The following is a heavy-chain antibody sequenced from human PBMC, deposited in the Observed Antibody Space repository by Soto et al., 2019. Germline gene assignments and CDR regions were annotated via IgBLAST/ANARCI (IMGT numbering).Heavy chain of an antibody. J-gene: IGHJ5*02. CDR1: GFTFSSYS. CDR3: ARVHYDILTGYWFDP. CDR2: ISSSSSYI. D-gene: IGHD3-9*01. Sequence: PGGSLRLSCAASGFTFSSYSMNWDRPAPGKGLEWVSSISSSSSYIYYADSVKGRFTISRDNAKNSLYLQMNRLRAEDTAVYYCARVHYDILTGYWFDPWGQG. V-gene: IGHV3-21*01.